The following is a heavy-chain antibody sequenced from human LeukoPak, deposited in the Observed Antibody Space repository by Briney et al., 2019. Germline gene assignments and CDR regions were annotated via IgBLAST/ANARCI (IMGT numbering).Heavy chain of an antibody. V-gene: IGHV3-33*01. Sequence: PGRSLTLSCAASGFTFSSYGMHRVRQAPGKGLEWVAVIWYDGSNKYYADSVKGRFTISRDNSKNTLYLQMNSLRAEDTAVYYCARALMGHIVVVTATDAFDIWGQGTMVTVSS. CDR3: ARALMGHIVVVTATDAFDI. CDR1: GFTFSSYG. D-gene: IGHD2-21*02. J-gene: IGHJ3*02. CDR2: IWYDGSNK.